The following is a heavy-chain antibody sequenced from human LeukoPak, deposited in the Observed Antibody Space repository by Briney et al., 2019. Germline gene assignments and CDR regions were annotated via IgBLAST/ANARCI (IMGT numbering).Heavy chain of an antibody. CDR2: ISAYSGNT. CDR3: ARERVVAGNSFDP. V-gene: IGHV1-18*01. CDR1: GYTFNTYG. D-gene: IGHD2-15*01. Sequence: ASVKVPCKASGYTFNTYGISWVRQAPGQGLEWMGWISAYSGNTNYAQKFQDRVTMTTDTSTSTAYMDLKSLRSDDTAVYYCARERVVAGNSFDPWGQGTLVTVSS. J-gene: IGHJ5*02.